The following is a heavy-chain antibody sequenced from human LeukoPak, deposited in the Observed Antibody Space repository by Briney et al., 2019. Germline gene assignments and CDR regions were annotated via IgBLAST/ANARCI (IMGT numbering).Heavy chain of an antibody. J-gene: IGHJ4*02. CDR3: ARVGDGYTDY. V-gene: IGHV4-61*02. CDR1: GGSISSGSYY. Sequence: PSETLSLTCTVSGGSISSGSYYWSWIRQPAGKGLEWIGRIYTSGSTNYNPSLKSRVTISVDTSKNQFSLKLSSVTAADTAVYYCARVGDGYTDYWGQGTLVTVSS. D-gene: IGHD5-24*01. CDR2: IYTSGST.